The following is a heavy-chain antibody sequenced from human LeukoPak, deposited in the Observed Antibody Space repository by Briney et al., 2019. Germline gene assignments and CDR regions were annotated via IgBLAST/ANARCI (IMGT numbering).Heavy chain of an antibody. D-gene: IGHD4-23*01. Sequence: GGSLRLSCAASGFTFSSYWMNWVRQAPGKGLVWVSRIASDGSSTTYADSVKGRFSISRDNAKNTLYLQMNSLGVEDTAVYYCARGRPHGNDYWGQGTLVTVSS. CDR3: ARGRPHGNDY. V-gene: IGHV3-74*01. CDR2: IASDGSST. J-gene: IGHJ4*02. CDR1: GFTFSSYW.